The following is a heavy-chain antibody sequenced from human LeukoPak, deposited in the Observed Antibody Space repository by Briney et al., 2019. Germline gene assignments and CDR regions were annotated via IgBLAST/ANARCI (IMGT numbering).Heavy chain of an antibody. CDR1: GLTFSMPP. D-gene: IGHD1-26*01. CDR2: IQNDGDSK. CDR3: ARAYSGSYPDY. Sequence: PGGSLRLSCAASGLTFSMPPMDWVRQAPGKGLEWVAFIQNDGDSKNYADSVRGRFTISRDTSKNTLYLQMNSLRPEDTAVYYCARAYSGSYPDYWGQGTLVTVSS. V-gene: IGHV3-30*02. J-gene: IGHJ4*02.